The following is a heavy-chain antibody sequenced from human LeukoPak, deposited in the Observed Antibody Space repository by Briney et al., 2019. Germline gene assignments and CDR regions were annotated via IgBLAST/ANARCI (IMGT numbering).Heavy chain of an antibody. J-gene: IGHJ2*01. CDR1: GGSISSGGYS. CDR2: IYHSGST. D-gene: IGHD3-22*01. V-gene: IGHV4-30-2*01. Sequence: SETLSLTCAVSGGSISSGGYSWSWIRQPPGKGLEWIGYIYHSGSTYYNPSLKSRVTISVDRSKNQFSLKLSSVTAADTAVYHCARYPRYYDSSGYDYWYFDLWGRGTLVTVSS. CDR3: ARYPRYYDSSGYDYWYFDL.